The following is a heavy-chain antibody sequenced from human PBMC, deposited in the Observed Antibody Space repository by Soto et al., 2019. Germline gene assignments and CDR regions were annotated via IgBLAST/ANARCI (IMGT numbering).Heavy chain of an antibody. CDR3: ARDVNDSSGSQGFDY. V-gene: IGHV4-31*03. Sequence: PSDTLSLTCPVIGDSVSSNNYYLSWIRQRPGKGLEWIGYIHYSGDSYDNPSLTSRITMSMDVSKNQFSLNLRSVTAADTAIYYCARDVNDSSGSQGFDYWGQGTLVNVSS. D-gene: IGHD3-22*01. CDR1: GDSVSSNNYY. CDR2: IHYSGDS. J-gene: IGHJ4*02.